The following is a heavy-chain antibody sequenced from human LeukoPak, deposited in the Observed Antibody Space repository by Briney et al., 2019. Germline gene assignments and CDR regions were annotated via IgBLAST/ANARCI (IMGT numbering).Heavy chain of an antibody. CDR3: ARAMYDFWSGYYGRGTNWFDP. V-gene: IGHV4-30-4*08. J-gene: IGHJ5*02. Sequence: PSQTLSLTCTVSGGSISSGDYYWSWIRQPPGKGLEWIGYIYYSGSTYYNPSLKSRVTISVDTSKNQFPLKLSSVTAADTAVYYCARAMYDFWSGYYGRGTNWFDPWGQGTLVTVSS. D-gene: IGHD3-3*01. CDR2: IYYSGST. CDR1: GGSISSGDYY.